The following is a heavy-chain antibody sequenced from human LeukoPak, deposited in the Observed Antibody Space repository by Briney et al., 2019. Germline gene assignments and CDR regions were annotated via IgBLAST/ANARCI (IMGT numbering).Heavy chain of an antibody. D-gene: IGHD4-17*01. CDR2: IYYSGST. CDR3: ARLRYGDYVGLDP. V-gene: IGHV4-59*08. J-gene: IGHJ5*02. CDR1: DGSISSYY. Sequence: TSETLSLTCTVSDGSISSYYWSWIRQPPGKGLEWIGYIYYSGSTNYNPSLKSRVTISVDTSKNQFSLKLSSVTAADTAVYYCARLRYGDYVGLDPWGQGTLVTVSS.